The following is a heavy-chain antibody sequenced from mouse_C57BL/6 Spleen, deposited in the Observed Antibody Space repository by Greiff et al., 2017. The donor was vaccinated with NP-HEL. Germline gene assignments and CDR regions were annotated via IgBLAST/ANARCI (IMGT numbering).Heavy chain of an antibody. V-gene: IGHV1-26*01. CDR3: ATIYYDYDRDY. J-gene: IGHJ2*01. CDR1: GYTFTDYY. D-gene: IGHD2-4*01. CDR2: INPNNGGT. Sequence: EVQLQQSGPELVKPGASVKISCKASGYTFTDYYMNWVKQSHGKSLEWIGDINPNNGGTSYNQKFKGKATLTVDKSSSTAYMELRSLTSEDSAVYYCATIYYDYDRDYWGQGTTLTVSS.